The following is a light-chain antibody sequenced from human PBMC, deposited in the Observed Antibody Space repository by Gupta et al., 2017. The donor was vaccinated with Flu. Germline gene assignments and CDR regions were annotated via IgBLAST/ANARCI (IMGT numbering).Light chain of an antibody. CDR1: NDDVRSYNY. J-gene: IGLJ1*01. CDR3: CSYAGSYNYV. CDR2: DVS. V-gene: IGLV2-11*01. Sequence: SALTQPRSVSGSPGQSVTIACTGTNDDVRSYNYVSWYQQHPGRAPNFMIYDVSKRPAEAPDFFSGSTSGTTASITISGHQDDDADDYYCCSYAGSYNYVFGPGTKVTVL.